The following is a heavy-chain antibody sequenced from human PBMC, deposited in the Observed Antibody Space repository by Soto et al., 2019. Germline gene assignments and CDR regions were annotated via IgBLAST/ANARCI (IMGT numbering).Heavy chain of an antibody. D-gene: IGHD3-10*01. CDR2: IYYSGST. CDR1: GGSISSGGYY. CDR3: ARSQQRFGELLSFDY. J-gene: IGHJ4*02. V-gene: IGHV4-31*03. Sequence: SETLSLTCTVSGGSISSGGYYWSWIRQHPGKGLEWIGYIYYSGSTYYNPSLKSRVTISVDTSKNQFSLKLSSVTAADTAVYYCARSQQRFGELLSFDYWGQGTLVTVSS.